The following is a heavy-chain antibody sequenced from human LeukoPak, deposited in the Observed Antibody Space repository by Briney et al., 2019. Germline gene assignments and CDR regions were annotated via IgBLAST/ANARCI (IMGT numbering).Heavy chain of an antibody. V-gene: IGHV4-30-4*08. CDR2: IYYSGST. J-gene: IGHJ4*02. CDR1: GGSISSGDYY. Sequence: SQTLSLTCTVSGGSISSGDYYWTWIRQPPGKGLERIGYIYYSGSTYYNPSLKSRLTISVDTSKNQFSLKLSSVTAADTAVYYCARADYGGNSLYDYWGQGTLVTVSS. D-gene: IGHD4-23*01. CDR3: ARADYGGNSLYDY.